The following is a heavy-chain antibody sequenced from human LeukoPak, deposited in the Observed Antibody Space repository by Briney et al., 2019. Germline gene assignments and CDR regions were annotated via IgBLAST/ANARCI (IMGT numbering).Heavy chain of an antibody. J-gene: IGHJ5*02. CDR2: ISSSSSYI. Sequence: GGSLRLSCAASGFTFSSYSMNWVRQAPGKGLEWVSSISSSSSYIYYADSVKGRFTISRDNAKNSLYLQMNSLRAEDTAVYYCARDRQGYSYAENWFDPWGQGTLVTVSS. D-gene: IGHD5-18*01. V-gene: IGHV3-21*01. CDR1: GFTFSSYS. CDR3: ARDRQGYSYAENWFDP.